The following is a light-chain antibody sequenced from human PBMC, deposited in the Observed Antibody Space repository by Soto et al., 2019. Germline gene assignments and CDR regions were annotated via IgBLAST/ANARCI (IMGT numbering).Light chain of an antibody. CDR2: DAS. V-gene: IGKV1-5*01. J-gene: IGKJ1*01. CDR1: QTISVS. CDR3: QQLNSYPRT. Sequence: IQMTQSPSTLSASVGDTVTITCRASQTISVSLAWYQQKPGKAPNLLIYDASTLQGGVPSRFSGSGSGTDVTLTISSLQPEDFATYYCQQLNSYPRTFGQGTKVDIK.